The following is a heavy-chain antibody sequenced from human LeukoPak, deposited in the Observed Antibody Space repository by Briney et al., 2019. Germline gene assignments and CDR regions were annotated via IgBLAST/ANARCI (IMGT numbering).Heavy chain of an antibody. CDR2: ISSSGSTK. CDR1: GLTFSDYY. V-gene: IGHV3-11*04. J-gene: IGHJ6*02. Sequence: GGSLRLSCAASGLTFSDYYMNWIRQAPGKGLEWVSYISSSGSTKYYADSVKGRFTISRDNAKNSLFLQMSSLRAEDTAVYYCAKAPSITNPYFGLDVWGQGTTVTVSS. CDR3: AKAPSITNPYFGLDV. D-gene: IGHD3-3*01.